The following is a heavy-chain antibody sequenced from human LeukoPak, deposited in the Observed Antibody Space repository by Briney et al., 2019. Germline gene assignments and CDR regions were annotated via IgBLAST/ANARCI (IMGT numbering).Heavy chain of an antibody. Sequence: GGSLRLSCAASGFTSDDCGMSWVRQAPGKGLEWVSGINWNGGSTGYADSVKGRFTISRDNAKNSLYLQMNSLRAEDTALYYCARSVAASRDYWGQGTLVTVSS. CDR1: GFTSDDCG. D-gene: IGHD2-15*01. CDR2: INWNGGST. CDR3: ARSVAASRDY. J-gene: IGHJ4*02. V-gene: IGHV3-20*04.